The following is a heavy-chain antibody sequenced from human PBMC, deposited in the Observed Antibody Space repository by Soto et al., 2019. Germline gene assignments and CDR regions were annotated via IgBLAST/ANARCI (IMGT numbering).Heavy chain of an antibody. CDR3: AKSPQNLVLGYYYYGMDV. J-gene: IGHJ6*02. CDR1: GFTFSSYA. D-gene: IGHD6-6*01. Sequence: EVQLLESGGGLVQPGGSLRLSCAASGFTFSSYAMSWVRQAPGKGLEWVSAISGSGGSTYYADSVKGRFTISSDNSKPTLYLQMNSLRAEATDVYYCAKSPQNLVLGYYYYGMDVWGQGPTVTVSS. V-gene: IGHV3-23*01. CDR2: ISGSGGST.